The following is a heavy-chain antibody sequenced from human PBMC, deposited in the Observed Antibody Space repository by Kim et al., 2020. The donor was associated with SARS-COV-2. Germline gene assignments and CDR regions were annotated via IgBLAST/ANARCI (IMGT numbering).Heavy chain of an antibody. CDR3: ARSGGTGYYIAFDN. V-gene: IGHV1-46*01. CDR2: INPSGGST. D-gene: IGHD3-9*01. CDR1: GYTFSNNY. J-gene: IGHJ4*02. Sequence: ASVKVSCKASGYTFSNNYIYWVRQAPGQGLEWMGIINPSGGSTTYAQKFQGRVTMTMDTSTSTVYMELSSLRSEDTAVYYCARSGGTGYYIAFDNWGQGTLVTVSS.